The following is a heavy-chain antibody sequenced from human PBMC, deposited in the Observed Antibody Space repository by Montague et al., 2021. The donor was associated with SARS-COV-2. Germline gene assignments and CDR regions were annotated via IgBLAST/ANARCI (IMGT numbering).Heavy chain of an antibody. CDR3: ARPGRGYSYGLDAFEV. J-gene: IGHJ3*01. Sequence: SETLSLTCTVSGGSISNSIYYWGWIRQPPGKGLEWIGSIYYTGXTXYXXXXRXRVIISMNTSNNQFFLKLTSVTAADTAVYYCARPGRGYSYGLDAFEVWGRGTMVTVSS. V-gene: IGHV4-39*01. CDR2: IYYTGXT. CDR1: GGSISNSIYY. D-gene: IGHD5-18*01.